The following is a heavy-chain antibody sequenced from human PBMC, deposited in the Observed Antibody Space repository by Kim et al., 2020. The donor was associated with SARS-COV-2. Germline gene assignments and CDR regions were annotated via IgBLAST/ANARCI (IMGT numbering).Heavy chain of an antibody. J-gene: IGHJ1*01. CDR2: ISGSDGNT. CDR1: GFTYSAYA. CDR3: AKHFGSSGSEFQH. D-gene: IGHD3-22*01. V-gene: IGHV3-23*01. Sequence: GGSLRLFCAASGFTYSAYAMSWVRQAPGKGLEWVPGISGSDGNTYYADSVKGRFVISRDNSKNTLHLQTNSLRAEDTAVYYCAKHFGSSGSEFQHWGQGT.